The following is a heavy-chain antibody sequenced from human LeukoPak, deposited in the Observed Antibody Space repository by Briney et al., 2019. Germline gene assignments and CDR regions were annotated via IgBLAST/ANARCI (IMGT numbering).Heavy chain of an antibody. D-gene: IGHD1-1*01. V-gene: IGHV3-11*01. J-gene: IGHJ3*01. CDR1: GFPFSDYY. CDR3: ARDDMLERPSFDV. Sequence: GGSLRLSCATSGFPFSDYYMSWIRQAPGKGLEWISYIRYSATDIYYADSVKGRFTISRDNARKPLYLQMNSLRADDTAVYYCARDDMLERPSFDVWGQGTMVTVSS. CDR2: IRYSATDI.